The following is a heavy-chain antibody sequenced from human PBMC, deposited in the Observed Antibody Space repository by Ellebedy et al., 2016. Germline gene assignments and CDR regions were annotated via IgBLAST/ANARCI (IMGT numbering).Heavy chain of an antibody. V-gene: IGHV3-30*18. CDR3: AKDRGSSWYWVVAAGEDY. Sequence: GGSLRLSXAASGFTFSSYGMHWVRQAPGKGLEWVAVISYDGSNKYYADSVKGRFTISRDNSKNTLYLQMNSLRAEDTAVYYCAKDRGSSWYWVVAAGEDYWGQGTLVTVSS. J-gene: IGHJ4*02. CDR2: ISYDGSNK. CDR1: GFTFSSYG. D-gene: IGHD6-13*01.